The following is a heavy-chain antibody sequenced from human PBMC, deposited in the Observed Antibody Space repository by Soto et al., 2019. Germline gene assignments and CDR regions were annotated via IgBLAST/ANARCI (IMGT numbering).Heavy chain of an antibody. V-gene: IGHV1-2*04. Sequence: ASVKVSCKASGYTFTGYYMHWVRQAPGQGLEWMGWINPNSGGTNYAQKFQGWVTMTRDTSISTAYMELSRLRSDDTAVYYCARATYDFWSGYYQVGETSFDYWGQGTLVTVSP. J-gene: IGHJ4*02. CDR2: INPNSGGT. CDR3: ARATYDFWSGYYQVGETSFDY. CDR1: GYTFTGYY. D-gene: IGHD3-3*01.